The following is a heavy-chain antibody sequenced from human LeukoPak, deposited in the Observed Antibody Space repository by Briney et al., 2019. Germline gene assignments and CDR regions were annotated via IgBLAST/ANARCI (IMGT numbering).Heavy chain of an antibody. V-gene: IGHV1-46*01. D-gene: IGHD3-10*01. CDR1: GYTFTSYY. J-gene: IGHJ6*02. CDR3: ARGRELVPEYYYGMAV. CDR2: INPSGGST. Sequence: ASVKVSCKASGYTFTSYYMHWVRQAPGQGLEWMGIINPSGGSTSYAQKFQGRVTMTRDTSTSTVYMELSSLRSEDTAVYYCARGRELVPEYYYGMAVWGQGTTVTVSS.